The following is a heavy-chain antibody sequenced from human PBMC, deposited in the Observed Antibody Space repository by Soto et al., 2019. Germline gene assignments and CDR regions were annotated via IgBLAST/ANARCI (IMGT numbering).Heavy chain of an antibody. CDR1: GGSVSIGDYL. J-gene: IGHJ5*02. V-gene: IGHV4-30-4*01. CDR2: IHDSGNT. CDR3: ARARGGDSDDYASLFDR. D-gene: IGHD4-17*01. Sequence: SETLSLTCTVFGGSVSIGDYLWSWIRQRPGKGLEWIGYIHDSGNTYYNPSLKSRVTISLDTSKNQFSLKVTSMTAADTAVYFCARARGGDSDDYASLFDRWGQGNLVTVSS.